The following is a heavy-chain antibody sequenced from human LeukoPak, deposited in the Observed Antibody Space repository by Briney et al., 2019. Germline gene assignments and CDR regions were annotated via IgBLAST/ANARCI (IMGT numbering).Heavy chain of an antibody. J-gene: IGHJ4*02. CDR1: GFTFSTYW. D-gene: IGHD3-22*01. Sequence: GGSLRLSCAASGFTFSTYWMTWVRQAPGKGLEWVANIKQDGSAKYYVDSLGGRFSISRDNVKNSLFLQMNSLSAEDTAVYYCARCPYDSTGYYSVPSHLDYWGQGTLVTVSS. CDR2: IKQDGSAK. CDR3: ARCPYDSTGYYSVPSHLDY. V-gene: IGHV3-7*01.